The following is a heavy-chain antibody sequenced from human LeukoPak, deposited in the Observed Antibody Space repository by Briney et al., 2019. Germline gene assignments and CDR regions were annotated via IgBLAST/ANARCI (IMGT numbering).Heavy chain of an antibody. CDR1: GYTFTVSY. D-gene: IGHD3-10*01. CDR3: ARDGGVVRGVCDH. J-gene: IGHJ4*02. CDR2: INPNSGAT. Sequence: ASVKVCCKASGYTFTVSYFHWVRQAPGQGLEWIGWINPNSGATNFEQKSQGRVTMTRDTSISTAYMYLSRLRSDDTAVYYCARDGGVVRGVCDHWGQGTLVTVSS. V-gene: IGHV1-2*02.